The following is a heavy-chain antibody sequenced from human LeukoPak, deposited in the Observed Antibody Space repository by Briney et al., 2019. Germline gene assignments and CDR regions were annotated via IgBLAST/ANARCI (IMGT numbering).Heavy chain of an antibody. V-gene: IGHV3-7*01. CDR2: IRQDGSSI. Sequence: GGSLKLSCAASGFTFSDHWMSWVRQAPGKGLEWVANIRQDGSSIFYTDSVKGRFTISRDNAKNSVFLQMDNLTPDDTAVYYCARAVDLADYWGQGTLVTVSS. CDR1: GFTFSDHW. J-gene: IGHJ4*02. CDR3: ARAVDLADY.